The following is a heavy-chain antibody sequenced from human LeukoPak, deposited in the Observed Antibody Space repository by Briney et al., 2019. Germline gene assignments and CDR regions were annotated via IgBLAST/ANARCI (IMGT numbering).Heavy chain of an antibody. CDR3: ARGSRGTPGQ. D-gene: IGHD3-16*01. V-gene: IGHV3-20*04. Sequence: GGSLRLSCAASGFRFDDYGMTWVCQAPGKGLEWVSDINWTGASTGYADSVKGRFTISRDNAKNSLYLQMNSLRADDTALYYCARGSRGTPGQWGQGTLVTVSS. CDR1: GFRFDDYG. CDR2: INWTGAST. J-gene: IGHJ4*02.